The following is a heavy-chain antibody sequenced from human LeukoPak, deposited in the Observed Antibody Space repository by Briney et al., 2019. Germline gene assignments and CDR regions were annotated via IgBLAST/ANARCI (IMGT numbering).Heavy chain of an antibody. J-gene: IGHJ4*02. CDR2: IYHSGST. CDR3: AREVGKDTAMAIDY. CDR1: GYSISSGYY. Sequence: SETLSLTCTVSGYSISSGYYWGWIRQPPGKGLEWIGSIYHSGSTYYNPSLKSRVTISVDTSRNQISLKLTSVTAADTAVYYCAREVGKDTAMAIDYWGQGTLVTVSS. D-gene: IGHD5-18*01. V-gene: IGHV4-38-2*02.